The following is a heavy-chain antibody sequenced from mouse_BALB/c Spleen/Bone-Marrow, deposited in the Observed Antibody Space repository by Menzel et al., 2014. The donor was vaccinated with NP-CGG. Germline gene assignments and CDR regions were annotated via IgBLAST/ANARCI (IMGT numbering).Heavy chain of an antibody. J-gene: IGHJ2*01. Sequence: EVMLVESGGGLVTPGGSLKLSCAASGFTFDSYNMPWVRQTPEKRLEWVATISSGGGNTYYPDSVKGRFTISRDNAKNNLYLQMSSLRSEDTALYYCVRREYDDYFDYWGQGTTLTVSS. CDR3: VRREYDDYFDY. V-gene: IGHV5-9*03. CDR1: GFTFDSYN. D-gene: IGHD2-14*01. CDR2: ISSGGGNT.